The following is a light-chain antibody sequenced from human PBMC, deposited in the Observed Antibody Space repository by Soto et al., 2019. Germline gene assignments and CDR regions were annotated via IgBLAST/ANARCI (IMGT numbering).Light chain of an antibody. V-gene: IGLV2-23*01. J-gene: IGLJ1*01. Sequence: QSVLAQPASVSGSPGQSFTISCTGTSXDVGAYNSVSWYQQHPDKAPQLMIYKGTQRPSGVSNRFSGSTSGNAASLTISGLQAGDEADYFCCSSAPESTYVFGTGTKVTVL. CDR2: KGT. CDR3: CSSAPESTYV. CDR1: SXDVGAYNS.